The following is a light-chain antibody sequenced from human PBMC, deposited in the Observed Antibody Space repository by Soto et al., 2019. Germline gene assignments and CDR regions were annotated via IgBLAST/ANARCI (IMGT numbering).Light chain of an antibody. J-gene: IGLJ3*02. CDR3: AAWDDSLSVLV. V-gene: IGLV1-47*02. CDR1: SSNIGSNY. CDR2: SNN. Sequence: QSVLTQPPSASGTPGQRVTISCSGSSSNIGSNYVYWYQQLPGTAPKLLIYSNNQRPSGVPDRFSDSKSGTSASLAISGLRSEDEADYYCAAWDDSLSVLVFGGGTKLTVL.